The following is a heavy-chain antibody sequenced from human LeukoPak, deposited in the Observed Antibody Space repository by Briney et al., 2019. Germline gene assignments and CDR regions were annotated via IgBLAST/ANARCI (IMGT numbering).Heavy chain of an antibody. CDR3: AKCTVWPLDFDY. CDR2: ISDGGGST. J-gene: IGHJ4*02. Sequence: GGSLRLSCAASGFTFSAYAMSWVRQTPGKGLEWVSAISDGGGSTFYADSVKGRFTISRDNSKDTLYLQMNSLRAEDTAVYYCAKCTVWPLDFDYWGQGTLVTVSS. CDR1: GFTFSAYA. V-gene: IGHV3-23*01. D-gene: IGHD2-8*01.